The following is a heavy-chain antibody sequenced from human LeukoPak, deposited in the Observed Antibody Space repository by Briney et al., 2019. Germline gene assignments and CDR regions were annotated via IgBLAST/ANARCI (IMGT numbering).Heavy chain of an antibody. V-gene: IGHV1-24*01. J-gene: IGHJ4*02. CDR2: FDPEDGET. CDR1: GYTLTELS. CDR3: ATGYMAFAPYYFDY. D-gene: IGHD1-14*01. Sequence: RASVKVSCKVSGYTLTELSMHWVRQAPGKGLEWMGGFDPEDGETIYAQEFQGRVTMTEDTSTDTAYMELSSLRSEDTAVYYCATGYMAFAPYYFDYWGQGTLVTVSS.